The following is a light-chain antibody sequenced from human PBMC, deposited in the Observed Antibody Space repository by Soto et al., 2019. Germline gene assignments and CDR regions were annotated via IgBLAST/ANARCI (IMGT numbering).Light chain of an antibody. CDR3: QQYDTSPPLYT. CDR1: QTVDSTY. V-gene: IGKV3-20*01. Sequence: EVVLTQSPGTLALSPGERATLSCRASQTVDSTYLAWYQQKPGQAPRLLIYRASSRAAGVTDRFSGSGSGTDFTPTISKMDHEDFAVYYCQQYDTSPPLYTFGQGTKLEIK. J-gene: IGKJ2*01. CDR2: RAS.